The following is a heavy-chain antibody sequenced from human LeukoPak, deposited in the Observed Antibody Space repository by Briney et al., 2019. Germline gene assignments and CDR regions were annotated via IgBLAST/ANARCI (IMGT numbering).Heavy chain of an antibody. V-gene: IGHV3-9*01. D-gene: IGHD5-12*01. J-gene: IGHJ4*02. CDR3: AKDRSDSDYDQVSGFDY. CDR2: ISWNSGSI. Sequence: GGSLRLSCAASGFTFDDYAMHWVRQAPGKGLEWVSGISWNSGSIGYADSVKGRFTISRDNAKNSLYLQMNSLRAEDTALYYSAKDRSDSDYDQVSGFDYWGQGTLVTVSS. CDR1: GFTFDDYA.